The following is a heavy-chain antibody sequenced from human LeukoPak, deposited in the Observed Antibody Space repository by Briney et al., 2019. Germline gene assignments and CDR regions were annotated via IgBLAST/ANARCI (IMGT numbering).Heavy chain of an antibody. D-gene: IGHD3-10*01. CDR3: ARANYYGSGGAAFDI. J-gene: IGHJ3*02. V-gene: IGHV3-74*01. CDR2: INSDGSST. Sequence: GGSLRLSCAASGFTFSSYWMHWVRHAPGKGLVWVSRINSDGSSTSYADSVKGRFTISRDNAKNTLYLQMNSLRAEDTAVYYCARANYYGSGGAAFDIWGQGTMVTVSS. CDR1: GFTFSSYW.